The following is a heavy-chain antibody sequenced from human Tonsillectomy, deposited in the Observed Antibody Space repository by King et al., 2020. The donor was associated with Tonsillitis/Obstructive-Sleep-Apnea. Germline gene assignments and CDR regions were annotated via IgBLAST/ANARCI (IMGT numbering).Heavy chain of an antibody. CDR2: IYYSGST. V-gene: IGHV4-59*08. CDR3: ARLDYSGGGYYYYYMDV. Sequence: VQLQESGPGLVKPSETLSLTCTVSGGSISSYYWSWIRQPPGKGLEGIGYIYYSGSTNYNPSLKSRVTISVDTSKNQFSLKLSPVTAADTAVYYCARLDYSGGGYYYYYMDVWGKGTTVTVSS. J-gene: IGHJ6*03. CDR1: GGSISSYY. D-gene: IGHD4-11*01.